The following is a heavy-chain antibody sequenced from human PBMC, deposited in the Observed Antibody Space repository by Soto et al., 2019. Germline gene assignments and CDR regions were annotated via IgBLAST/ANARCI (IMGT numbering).Heavy chain of an antibody. J-gene: IGHJ4*02. V-gene: IGHV4-31*03. D-gene: IGHD6-13*01. Sequence: QVQLQESGPGLVKPSQTLSLTCTVSGGSISSGGYYWRWIRQHPGKGLEWIGYIYYSGSTYYNPSLKSRVTISVDTSKNQFSLKLSSVTAADTAVYYCARGSIPPGIAAAGHFDYWGQGTLVTVSS. CDR2: IYYSGST. CDR1: GGSISSGGYY. CDR3: ARGSIPPGIAAAGHFDY.